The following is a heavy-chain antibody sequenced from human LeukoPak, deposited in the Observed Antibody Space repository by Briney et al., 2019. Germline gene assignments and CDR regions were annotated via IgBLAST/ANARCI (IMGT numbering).Heavy chain of an antibody. J-gene: IGHJ6*03. D-gene: IGHD2-2*02. CDR3: ARALFLVPAAISKNYYYYYYMDV. V-gene: IGHV4-30-2*01. Sequence: PSETLSLTCTVSGGSISSGGYYWSWIRQPPGKGLEWIGYIYHSGSTYYNPSLKSRVTISVDRSKNQFSLKLSSVTAADTAVYYCARALFLVPAAISKNYYYYYYMDVWGKGTTVTVSS. CDR2: IYHSGST. CDR1: GGSISSGGYY.